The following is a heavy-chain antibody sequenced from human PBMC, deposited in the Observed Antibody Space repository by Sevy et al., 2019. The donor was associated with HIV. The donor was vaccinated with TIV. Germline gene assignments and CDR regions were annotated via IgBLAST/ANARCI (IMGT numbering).Heavy chain of an antibody. Sequence: ASVKVSCKASGYTFTSYDINWVRQATGQGLEWMGWMNPNSGNTGYAQKFQGRVTMTRNTSISTAYMELSSLRSEDTAVYYCAGGRRYYDSSGPLTGYYYYGMDVWGQGTTVTVSS. CDR2: MNPNSGNT. J-gene: IGHJ6*02. CDR1: GYTFTSYD. CDR3: AGGRRYYDSSGPLTGYYYYGMDV. V-gene: IGHV1-8*01. D-gene: IGHD3-22*01.